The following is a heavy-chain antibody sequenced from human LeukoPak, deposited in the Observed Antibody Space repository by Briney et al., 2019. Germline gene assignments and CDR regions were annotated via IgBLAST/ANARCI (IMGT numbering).Heavy chain of an antibody. CDR1: GYTFDNYA. CDR2: ISAYNGIT. V-gene: IGHV1-18*01. D-gene: IGHD6-19*01. CDR3: ASIIAVAGPNFDY. J-gene: IGHJ4*02. Sequence: ASVKVSCKASGYTFDNYAISWMRQAPGQGLEWMGWISAYNGITNYAQKFQGRVTMTTDTSTSTAYMELSRLRSDDTAVYYCASIIAVAGPNFDYWGQGTLVTVSS.